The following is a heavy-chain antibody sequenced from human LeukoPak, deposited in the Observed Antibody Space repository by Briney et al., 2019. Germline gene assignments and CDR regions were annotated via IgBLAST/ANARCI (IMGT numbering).Heavy chain of an antibody. CDR3: ATTLKGLEFRYYHYMDV. J-gene: IGHJ6*03. Sequence: PGGSLRLSCAASGFTLSNNFVTWVRQAPGMGLEWVSVIHIDDTTYNTDSVKGRFTISRDNSKNMLHLQMNNLRAEDTAVYYCATTLKGLEFRYYHYMDVWGKGTTVTVSS. CDR2: IHIDDTT. V-gene: IGHV3-53*01. CDR1: GFTLSNNF. D-gene: IGHD4-17*01.